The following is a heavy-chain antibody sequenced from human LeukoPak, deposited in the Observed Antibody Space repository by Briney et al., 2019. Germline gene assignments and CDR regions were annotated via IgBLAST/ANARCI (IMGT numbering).Heavy chain of an antibody. J-gene: IGHJ4*02. D-gene: IGHD5-24*01. CDR3: AKDQADGYTNYGDY. CDR1: GFTFSTYA. Sequence: GGSLRLSCAASGFTFSTYAMTWVRQAPGKGLEWVSTIRGDGDRTYYADSVKGRFIISRDNSKNKSYLQLSTLRAEDTAVYYCAKDQADGYTNYGDYWGQGTLVTVSS. CDR2: IRGDGDRT. V-gene: IGHV3-23*01.